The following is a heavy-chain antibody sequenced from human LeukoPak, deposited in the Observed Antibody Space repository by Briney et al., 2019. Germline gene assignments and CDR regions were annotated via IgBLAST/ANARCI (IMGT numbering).Heavy chain of an antibody. CDR3: ASDHDYCTNGVCYDIFDY. CDR1: GGTFSSYA. D-gene: IGHD2-8*01. J-gene: IGHJ4*02. V-gene: IGHV1-69*05. CDR2: IIPIFGTA. Sequence: SVKVSCKASGGTFSSYAISWVRQAPGQGLEWMGRIIPIFGTANYAQKFQGRVTITTDESTSTAYMELSSLRSEGTAVYYCASDHDYCTNGVCYDIFDYWGQGTLVTVSS.